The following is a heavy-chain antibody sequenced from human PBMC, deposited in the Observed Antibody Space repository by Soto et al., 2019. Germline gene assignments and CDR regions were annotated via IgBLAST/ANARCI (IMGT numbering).Heavy chain of an antibody. J-gene: IGHJ5*02. Sequence: PSETLSLTCAVSGGSISSGGYSWSWIRQPPGKGQEWIGYIYYSGSTNYNPSLKSRVTISVDTSKNQFSLKLSSVTAADTAVYYCARGTYYYDSSGYPNWFDPWGQGTLVTVSS. V-gene: IGHV4-61*08. CDR1: GGSISSGGYS. CDR3: ARGTYYYDSSGYPNWFDP. CDR2: IYYSGST. D-gene: IGHD3-22*01.